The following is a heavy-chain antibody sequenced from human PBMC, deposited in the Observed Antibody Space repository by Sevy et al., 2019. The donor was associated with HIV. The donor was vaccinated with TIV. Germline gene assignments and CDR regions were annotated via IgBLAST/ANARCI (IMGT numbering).Heavy chain of an antibody. J-gene: IGHJ4*02. CDR1: GFTFSSYE. CDR3: ARVHYYDSSGYYRARYYFDY. V-gene: IGHV3-48*03. CDR2: ISSSGSTI. D-gene: IGHD3-22*01. Sequence: GGSLRLSCAASGFTFSSYEMNWVRQAPGKGLEWVSYISSSGSTIYYADSVKGRFTISRDNAKNSLYLQMNSLRAEDTAVYYCARVHYYDSSGYYRARYYFDYWGQRTLVTVSS.